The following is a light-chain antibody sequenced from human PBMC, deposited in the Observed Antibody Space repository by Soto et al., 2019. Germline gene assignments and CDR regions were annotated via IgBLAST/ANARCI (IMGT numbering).Light chain of an antibody. CDR3: QHYISFPWT. CDR1: QTISDF. V-gene: IGKV1-5*01. J-gene: IGKJ1*01. CDR2: EAS. Sequence: DIQMTQSPFTLAASVGDGVTITCRASQTISDFLAWYQHKPGEAPKLLIAEASRLESWVPSSFSGGGSGTEFTLTISRLQPDDVATYYCQHYISFPWTFGQGTKVDIK.